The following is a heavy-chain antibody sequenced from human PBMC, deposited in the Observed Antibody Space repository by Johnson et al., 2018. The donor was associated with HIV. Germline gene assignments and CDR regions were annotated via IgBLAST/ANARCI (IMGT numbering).Heavy chain of an antibody. V-gene: IGHV3-23*04. J-gene: IGHJ3*02. CDR1: GFTFSSYA. Sequence: VQLVESGGGLVQPGGSLRLSCAASGFTFSSYAMSWVRQAPGKGLEWVSAISGSGGSTYYADSVKGRFTISRDNAKKTLYLQMNSLKTEDTAVCYCTTDVACSYAFDIWGQGTMVTVSS. CDR3: TTDVACSYAFDI. D-gene: IGHD3-10*02. CDR2: ISGSGGST.